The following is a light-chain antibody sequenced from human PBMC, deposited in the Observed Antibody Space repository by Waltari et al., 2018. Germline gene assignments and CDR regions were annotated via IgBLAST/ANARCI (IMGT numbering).Light chain of an antibody. CDR2: DVT. CDR1: SSNVGAFHH. J-gene: IGLJ3*02. Sequence: QSALPQPASVSGSPGQSIAIACTGPSSNVGAFHHVPWYQQHPGKAPKLIIYDVTIRPSGVSSRFSASKFGNMASLTISGLQADDEADYYCSSYSSSSALRVFGGGTKLTVL. CDR3: SSYSSSSALRV. V-gene: IGLV2-14*03.